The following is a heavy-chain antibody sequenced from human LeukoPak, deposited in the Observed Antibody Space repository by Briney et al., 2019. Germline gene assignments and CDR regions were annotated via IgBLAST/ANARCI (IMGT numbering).Heavy chain of an antibody. V-gene: IGHV3-23*01. CDR3: AKGGSSGYRHDAFDI. Sequence: GGSPRLSCAASGFTFSSYAMSWVRQAPGKGLEWVSGISGSGGSTYYADSVKGRFTISRDNSKNTLYLQMNSLRAEDTAVYYCAKGGSSGYRHDAFDIWGQGTMVTVSS. CDR1: GFTFSSYA. CDR2: ISGSGGST. J-gene: IGHJ3*02. D-gene: IGHD3-22*01.